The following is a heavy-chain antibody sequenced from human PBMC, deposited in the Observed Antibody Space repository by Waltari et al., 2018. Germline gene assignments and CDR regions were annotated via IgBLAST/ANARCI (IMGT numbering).Heavy chain of an antibody. V-gene: IGHV3-7*03. CDR2: IKEDGTEK. CDR1: GVTFSSYS. Sequence: EVQLVESGGGLVQPGGSLRLSCAASGVTFSSYSMTWVRQAPGKGLEWVANIKEDGTEKKYVDSVKGRFTISRDNAKNSLYLEMNSLRVEDTAVYYCARGRYVPGPWGQGTLVTVSS. D-gene: IGHD3-10*02. J-gene: IGHJ5*02. CDR3: ARGRYVPGP.